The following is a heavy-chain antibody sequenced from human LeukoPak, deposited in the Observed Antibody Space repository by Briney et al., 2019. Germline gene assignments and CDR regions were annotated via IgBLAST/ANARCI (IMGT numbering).Heavy chain of an antibody. D-gene: IGHD2-15*01. CDR1: GGSISSYY. V-gene: IGHV4-59*08. J-gene: IGHJ4*02. CDR3: ARGTCSGGSCCFDY. CDR2: IYYSGST. Sequence: SETLSLTCTVSGGSISSYYWSWIRQPPGKGLEWIGYIYYSGSTNYNPSLKSRVTIPVDTSKNQFSLKLSSVTAADTAVYYCARGTCSGGSCCFDYWGQGTLVTVSS.